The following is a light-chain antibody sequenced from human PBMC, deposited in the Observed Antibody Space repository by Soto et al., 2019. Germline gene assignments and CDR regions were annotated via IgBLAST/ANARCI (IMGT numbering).Light chain of an antibody. V-gene: IGKV1-33*01. J-gene: IGKJ5*01. CDR1: QDISNY. CDR3: QQYDNFPRAIN. CDR2: DAS. Sequence: DIQMTQSPSSLSASVGDRVTIACQASQDISNYLHWYQQKPGKAPKLLIYDASNLVTGVLSRFSGSGSGTDFTFTISSLQPEDIATYYCQQYDNFPRAINFGQGTRLEIK.